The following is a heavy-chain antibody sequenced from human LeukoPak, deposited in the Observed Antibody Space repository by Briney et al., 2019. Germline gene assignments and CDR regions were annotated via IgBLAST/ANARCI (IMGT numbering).Heavy chain of an antibody. V-gene: IGHV3-48*04. CDR2: ISSSGSTI. Sequence: GGSLRLSCAASGFTFSAYSMNWIRQAPGKGLEWVSYISSSGSTIYYADSVKGRFTISRDNAKNSLYLQMNSLRAEDTAVYYCARLAPDLYSSSWYRGYFDYWGQGTLVTVSS. CDR3: ARLAPDLYSSSWYRGYFDY. D-gene: IGHD6-13*01. J-gene: IGHJ4*02. CDR1: GFTFSAYS.